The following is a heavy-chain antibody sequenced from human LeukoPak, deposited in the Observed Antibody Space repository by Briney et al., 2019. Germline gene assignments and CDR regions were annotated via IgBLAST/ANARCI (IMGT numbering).Heavy chain of an antibody. CDR2: ISYDGSNK. J-gene: IGHJ4*02. V-gene: IGHV3-30*18. Sequence: PGGSLRLSCAASGFTFSSYGMHWVRQAPGKGLEWVAVISYDGSNKYYADSVKGRFTISRDNSKNTLYLQMNSLRAEDTAVYYCTKSREDIVFAYWGQGTLVTVSS. CDR3: TKSREDIVFAY. CDR1: GFTFSSYG. D-gene: IGHD5-12*01.